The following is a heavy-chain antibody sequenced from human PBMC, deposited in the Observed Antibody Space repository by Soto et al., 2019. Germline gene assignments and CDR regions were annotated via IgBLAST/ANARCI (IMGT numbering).Heavy chain of an antibody. Sequence: ASVKVSCKASGYTFTSYGISWVRQAPGQGLEWIGWISAYNGNTNYAQKLQGRVTMTTDTSTSTAYMELRSLRSDDTAVYYCANYYYDSSGYVGGFDYWGQGTLVTVSS. J-gene: IGHJ4*02. CDR3: ANYYYDSSGYVGGFDY. CDR1: GYTFTSYG. D-gene: IGHD3-22*01. CDR2: ISAYNGNT. V-gene: IGHV1-18*01.